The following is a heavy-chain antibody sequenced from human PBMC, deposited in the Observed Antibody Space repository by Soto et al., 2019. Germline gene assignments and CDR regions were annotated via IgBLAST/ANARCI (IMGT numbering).Heavy chain of an antibody. J-gene: IGHJ6*02. CDR1: EYTSPIYV. Sequence: QVQLVQSGAEVKKPGASVKVSCKASEYTSPIYVITWLRQATGQGLEWMGWMNPNSGNTGYAQKFQGRVTMTRNTSISTAYMELSSLRSEDTAVYYCAREKTSYGMDVWGQGTTVTVSS. V-gene: IGHV1-8*01. CDR2: MNPNSGNT. CDR3: AREKTSYGMDV.